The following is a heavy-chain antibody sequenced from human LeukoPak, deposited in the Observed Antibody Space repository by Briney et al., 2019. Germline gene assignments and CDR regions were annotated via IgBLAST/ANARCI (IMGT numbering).Heavy chain of an antibody. J-gene: IGHJ5*02. D-gene: IGHD2-2*01. CDR1: GYSFTNYD. V-gene: IGHV1-8*01. Sequence: APVKVSCKASGYSFTNYDINWVRQATGQGLEWMGWMNPNSGNTGYAQKFQGRVTMTRNTSISTAYMELSSLRSEDTAVYYCARAPGYCSSTSCLYWFDPWGQGTLVTVSS. CDR2: MNPNSGNT. CDR3: ARAPGYCSSTSCLYWFDP.